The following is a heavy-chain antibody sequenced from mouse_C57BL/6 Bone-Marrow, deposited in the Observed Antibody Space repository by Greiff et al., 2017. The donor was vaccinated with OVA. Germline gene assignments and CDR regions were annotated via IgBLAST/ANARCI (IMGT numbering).Heavy chain of an antibody. CDR1: GYTFTSYW. CDR3: ASYYYGSSYGFAY. D-gene: IGHD1-1*01. Sequence: VPLQQPGAELVKPGASVKLSCKASGYTFTSYWMHWVKQRPGQGLEWIGMIHPNSGSTNYNEKFKSKATLTVDKSSSTAYMQLSSLTSEDSAVYYCASYYYGSSYGFAYWGQGTSVTVSS. V-gene: IGHV1-64*01. CDR2: IHPNSGST. J-gene: IGHJ4*01.